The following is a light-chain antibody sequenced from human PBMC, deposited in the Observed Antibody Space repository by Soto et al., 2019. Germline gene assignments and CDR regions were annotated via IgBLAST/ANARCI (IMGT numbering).Light chain of an antibody. CDR3: QQYNDWPPYT. J-gene: IGKJ2*01. V-gene: IGKV3-15*01. CDR1: QSVSSK. Sequence: EIVMTQSPATLSVSPGERATLSCRASQSVSSKLAWYQQKPGQPPRLLIYGASTRATGIPGRFSGSGSGTEFTLTISRLQSEDFAVYYCQQYNDWPPYTFGQGTKWRSN. CDR2: GAS.